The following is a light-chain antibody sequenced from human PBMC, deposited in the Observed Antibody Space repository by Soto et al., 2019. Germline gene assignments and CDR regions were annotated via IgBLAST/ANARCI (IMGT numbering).Light chain of an antibody. CDR1: QGITNW. CDR2: AAS. J-gene: IGKJ4*01. V-gene: IGKV1-12*01. Sequence: DIQKTQSPSSVSESVGDRVTITCRASQGITNWLAWYQQKPGKAPKLLIYAASGLPSGVPSRFSGSGSGTDFTLTISSLQPEDFATYYCQQANSFPLTFGGGTKVDIK. CDR3: QQANSFPLT.